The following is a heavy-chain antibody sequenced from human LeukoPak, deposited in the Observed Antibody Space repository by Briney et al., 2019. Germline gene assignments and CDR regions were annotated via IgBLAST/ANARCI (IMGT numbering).Heavy chain of an antibody. CDR2: IYHSGST. J-gene: IGHJ6*03. V-gene: IGHV4-38-2*01. D-gene: IGHD2-2*01. Sequence: SETLSLTCAVSGYSINSGYYWGWIRQPPGKGLEWIGSIYHSGSTYYNPSLKSRVTISVDTSKNQFSLKLSSVTAADTAVYYCPTSYASYYYYYMDVWGKGTTVTVSS. CDR3: PTSYASYYYYYMDV. CDR1: GYSINSGYY.